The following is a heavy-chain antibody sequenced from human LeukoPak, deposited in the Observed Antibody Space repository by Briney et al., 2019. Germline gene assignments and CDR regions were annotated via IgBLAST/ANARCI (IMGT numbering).Heavy chain of an antibody. CDR3: ARRQGYFDY. Sequence: SETLSLTCAVSGYSISSGYYWGWIRQPPGKGLEWIGSIYHSGSTYYNPSLKSRVTISVDTSKNQFSLKLSPVTAADTAVYYCARRQGYFDYWGQGTLVTVSS. V-gene: IGHV4-38-2*01. CDR2: IYHSGST. CDR1: GYSISSGYY. J-gene: IGHJ4*02.